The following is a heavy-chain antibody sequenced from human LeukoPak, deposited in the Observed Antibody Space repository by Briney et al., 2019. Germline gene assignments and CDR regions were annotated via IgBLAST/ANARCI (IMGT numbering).Heavy chain of an antibody. CDR2: IYTSGST. V-gene: IGHV4-61*02. CDR3: ARDPGIYYYYYGMDV. J-gene: IGHJ6*02. CDR1: GGSISSGSYY. Sequence: SQTLSLTCTVSGGSISSGSYYWSWIRQPAGKGLEWIGRIYTSGSTNYNPSLKSRVTISVDTSKIQFSLKLSSVTAADTAVYYCARDPGIYYYYYGMDVWGQGTTVTVSS.